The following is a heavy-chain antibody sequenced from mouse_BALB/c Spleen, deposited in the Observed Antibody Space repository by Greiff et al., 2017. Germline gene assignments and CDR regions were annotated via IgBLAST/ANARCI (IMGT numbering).Heavy chain of an antibody. CDR2: IDPSDSET. CDR3: ARYGNYGYYAMDY. V-gene: IGHV1-69*02. CDR1: GYTFTSYW. J-gene: IGHJ4*01. D-gene: IGHD2-1*01. Sequence: QVHVKQPGAELVKPGAPVKLSCKASGYTFTSYWMNWVKQRPGRGLEWIGRIDPSDSETHYNQKFKDKATLTVDKSSSTAYIQLSSLTSEDSAVYYCARYGNYGYYAMDYWGQGTSVTVSS.